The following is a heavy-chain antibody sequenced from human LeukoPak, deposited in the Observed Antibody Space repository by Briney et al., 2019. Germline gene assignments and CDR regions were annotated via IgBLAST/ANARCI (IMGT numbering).Heavy chain of an antibody. Sequence: GGSLRLSCAASGFTFSSYSMNWVRQAPGKGLEWVSSISSSSSYIYYADPVKGRFTISRDNAKNSLYLQMNSLRAEDTAVYYCARGPPGMGPAAIVYFDYWGQGTLVTVSS. CDR3: ARGPPGMGPAAIVYFDY. CDR2: ISSSSSYI. CDR1: GFTFSSYS. J-gene: IGHJ4*02. V-gene: IGHV3-21*01. D-gene: IGHD2-2*01.